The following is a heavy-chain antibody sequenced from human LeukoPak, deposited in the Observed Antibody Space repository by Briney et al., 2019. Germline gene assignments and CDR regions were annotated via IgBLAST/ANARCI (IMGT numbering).Heavy chain of an antibody. CDR1: GFTFSSYG. D-gene: IGHD3-22*01. J-gene: IGHJ4*02. V-gene: IGHV3-33*01. Sequence: GGSLRLSCAASGFTFSSYGMHWVRQAPGKGLEWVAVIWYDGSNKYYADSVKGRFTISRDNSKNTLYLQMNSLRAADTAVYYCARDPYDSSGSNYWSAMGYWGQGTLVTVSS. CDR3: ARDPYDSSGSNYWSAMGY. CDR2: IWYDGSNK.